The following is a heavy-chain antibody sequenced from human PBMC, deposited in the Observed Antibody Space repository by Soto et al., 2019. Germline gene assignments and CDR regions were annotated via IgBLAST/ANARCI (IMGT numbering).Heavy chain of an antibody. Sequence: QVQLVESGGGVVQPGRSLRLSCAASGFNFNNYGMHWVRQAPGKGLEWVAFIWFNGINKYYAESVKGRFAISRENSENSLFLQMDSLRVDDTGVYYCVRDGDFSTGFGKDYWGQGTLVTVSS. D-gene: IGHD2-2*01. CDR3: VRDGDFSTGFGKDY. J-gene: IGHJ4*02. V-gene: IGHV3-33*01. CDR2: IWFNGINK. CDR1: GFNFNNYG.